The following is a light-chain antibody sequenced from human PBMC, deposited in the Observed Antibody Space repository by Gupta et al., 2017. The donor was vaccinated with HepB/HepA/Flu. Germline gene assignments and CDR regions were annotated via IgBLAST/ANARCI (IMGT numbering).Light chain of an antibody. Sequence: DIVMTHSPRSLRVTPGEPASISCRSSQSLLHSNGYNYLDWYLQKPGQSPQLLIYLGSNRASGVPDRFSGSGSGTDFTLKISRVEAEDVGVYYCMQALQTPCTFGQGTKLEIK. J-gene: IGKJ2*02. CDR1: QSLLHSNGYNY. CDR3: MQALQTPCT. V-gene: IGKV2-28*01. CDR2: LGS.